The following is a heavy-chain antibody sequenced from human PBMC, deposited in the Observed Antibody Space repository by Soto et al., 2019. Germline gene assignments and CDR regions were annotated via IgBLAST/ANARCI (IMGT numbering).Heavy chain of an antibody. J-gene: IGHJ5*02. CDR3: ARDRGAVVVAATPNWFDP. V-gene: IGHV3-11*01. CDR1: GFTFSDYY. Sequence: GGSLRLSCAASGFTFSDYYMSWIRQAPGKGLEWVSYISSSGSTIYYADSVKGRFTISRDNAKNSLYLQMNSLRAEDTAVYYCARDRGAVVVAATPNWFDPWGQGTLVTVSS. D-gene: IGHD2-15*01. CDR2: ISSSGSTI.